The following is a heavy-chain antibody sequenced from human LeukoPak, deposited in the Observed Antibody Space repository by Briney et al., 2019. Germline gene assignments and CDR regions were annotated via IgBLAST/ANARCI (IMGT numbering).Heavy chain of an antibody. J-gene: IGHJ4*02. V-gene: IGHV1-8*01. CDR1: GYTFTSCD. CDR2: MNPNSGNT. D-gene: IGHD3-22*01. Sequence: GASVKVSCKASGYTFTSCDINWVRQATGQGLEWMGWMNPNSGNTGYAQKFQGRVTMTRDTSINTAYMELSSLRSEDTAVYFCARGPMGDRSDYYYANYGGQGTLVTVSS. CDR3: ARGPMGDRSDYYYANY.